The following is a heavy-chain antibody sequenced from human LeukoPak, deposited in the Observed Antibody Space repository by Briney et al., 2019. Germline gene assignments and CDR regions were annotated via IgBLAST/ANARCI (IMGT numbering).Heavy chain of an antibody. J-gene: IGHJ3*02. V-gene: IGHV3-21*01. CDR2: ISSSSSYI. CDR3: ARDSFDAFDI. Sequence: PGGSLRLSXAASGFTFSSYSVNWVRQAPGKGLEWVSSISSSSSYIYYADSVKGRFTISRDNAKNSLYLQMNSLRAEDTAVYYCARDSFDAFDIWGQGTMVTVSS. CDR1: GFTFSSYS.